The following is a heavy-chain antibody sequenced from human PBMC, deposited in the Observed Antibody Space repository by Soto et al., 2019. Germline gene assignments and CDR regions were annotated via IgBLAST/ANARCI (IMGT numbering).Heavy chain of an antibody. CDR3: TRAPFDFYARIDP. J-gene: IGHJ5*01. Sequence: QVELVQSGAEVKTPGSSVKVSCKASEETFNKFAITWVRQAPGQGLEWMGGIIRLFGKTEYAQQFRGRLTISADKPTRTIYVELDNLRSEDTAIYYCTRAPFDFYARIDPWGPGTLVTVSS. D-gene: IGHD3-16*01. CDR2: IIRLFGKT. CDR1: EETFNKFA. V-gene: IGHV1-69*06.